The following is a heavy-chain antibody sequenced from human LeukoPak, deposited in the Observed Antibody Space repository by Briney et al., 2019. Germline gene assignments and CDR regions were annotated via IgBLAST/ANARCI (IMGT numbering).Heavy chain of an antibody. V-gene: IGHV4-38-2*02. D-gene: IGHD2-15*01. Sequence: SETLSLTCTVSGYSISSGYYWGWIRPPPGKGLEWIGSIYHSGSTYYNPSLKSRVTISVDTSKNQFSLKLSSVTAADTAVYYCASFSTMVVAASNWFDPWGQGTLVTVSS. CDR1: GYSISSGYY. CDR3: ASFSTMVVAASNWFDP. CDR2: IYHSGST. J-gene: IGHJ5*02.